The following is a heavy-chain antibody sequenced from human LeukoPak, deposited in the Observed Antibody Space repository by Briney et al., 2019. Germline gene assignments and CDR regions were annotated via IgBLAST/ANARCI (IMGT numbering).Heavy chain of an antibody. V-gene: IGHV3-15*01. J-gene: IGHJ4*02. CDR2: IKSKTDGGTT. CDR3: TTDPYSSSWYPFDY. Sequence: GGSLRLSCAASGDTFSSYAMSWVRQAPGKGLEWVGRIKSKTDGGTTDYAAPVKGRFTISRDDSKNTLYLQMNSLKTEDTAVYYCTTDPYSSSWYPFDYWGQGTLVTVSS. CDR1: GDTFSSYA. D-gene: IGHD6-13*01.